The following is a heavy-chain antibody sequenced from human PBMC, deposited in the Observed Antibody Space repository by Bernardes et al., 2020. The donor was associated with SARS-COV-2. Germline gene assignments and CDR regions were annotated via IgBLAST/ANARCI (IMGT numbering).Heavy chain of an antibody. J-gene: IGHJ6*02. D-gene: IGHD3-22*01. Sequence: GGSLRLSCAASGFTFSTFWMTWVRQAPGKGLEWVANIKQDGSERYYVDSVKGRFTISRDNAKNSLYLQMNSLSAEDTAVYYCARPSGYYHDISGYYTVGGMDVWGQGTTVTVSS. V-gene: IGHV3-7*03. CDR2: IKQDGSER. CDR1: GFTFSTFW. CDR3: ARPSGYYHDISGYYTVGGMDV.